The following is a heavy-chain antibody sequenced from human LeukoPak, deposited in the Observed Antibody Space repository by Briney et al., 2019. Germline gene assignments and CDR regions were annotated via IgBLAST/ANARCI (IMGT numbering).Heavy chain of an antibody. CDR1: GGSINSGANY. J-gene: IGHJ4*02. D-gene: IGHD3-10*01. CDR3: ARKAGYYYGSGDY. Sequence: SETLSLTCTVSGGSINSGANYWAWISQPPGKGLEWIGTIYYSGSTYYNPSLNSRVTMSLDTSKNQFSLKLSSVTAEDTAVYYCARKAGYYYGSGDYWGQGTLVTVSS. CDR2: IYYSGST. V-gene: IGHV4-39*07.